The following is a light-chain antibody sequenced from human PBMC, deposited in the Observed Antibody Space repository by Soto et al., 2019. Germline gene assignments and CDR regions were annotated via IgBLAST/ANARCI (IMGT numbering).Light chain of an antibody. J-gene: IGKJ4*01. Sequence: DVQMTQSPSSLSAFVGDRVTITCRASQGIAPYLAWFQQKPGKVPKLLIYATSTLQSGVPSRFSGSGSGTDFTLTIHSLQPEDVGTYYCQKYNRAPLTFGGGTKVEIK. V-gene: IGKV1-27*01. CDR1: QGIAPY. CDR3: QKYNRAPLT. CDR2: ATS.